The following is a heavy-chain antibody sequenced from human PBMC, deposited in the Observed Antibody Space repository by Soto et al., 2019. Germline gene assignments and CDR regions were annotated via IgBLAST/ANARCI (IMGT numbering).Heavy chain of an antibody. CDR2: INPNSGGT. D-gene: IGHD4-17*01. Sequence: ASVKVSCKASGYTFTGYYMHWVRQAPGQGLEWMGWINPNSGGTNYAQKFQGWVTMTRDTSISTAYMELSRLRSDDKAVYYCARDVGDYGDGYYFDYWGQGTLVTVSS. CDR1: GYTFTGYY. V-gene: IGHV1-2*04. CDR3: ARDVGDYGDGYYFDY. J-gene: IGHJ4*02.